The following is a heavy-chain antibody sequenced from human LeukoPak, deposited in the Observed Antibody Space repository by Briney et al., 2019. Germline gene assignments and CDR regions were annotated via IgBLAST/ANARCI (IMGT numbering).Heavy chain of an antibody. J-gene: IGHJ4*02. CDR3: ARHDSFIPY. CDR2: ISERGRTS. Sequence: GGCLRLSCAASGFIFSDYAMSWVRQAPGKGLEWVSGISERGRTSYYTDSVKGRCTISRDNSKNTVSLQMNNLTPEDTAVYFCARHDSFIPYWGQGTLVAVSS. D-gene: IGHD5-18*01. CDR1: GFIFSDYA. V-gene: IGHV3-23*01.